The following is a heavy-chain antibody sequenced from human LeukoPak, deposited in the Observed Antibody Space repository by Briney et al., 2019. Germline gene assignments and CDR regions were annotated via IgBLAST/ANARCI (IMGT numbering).Heavy chain of an antibody. J-gene: IGHJ4*02. V-gene: IGHV1-24*01. CDR1: GYTLTELS. D-gene: IGHD5-18*01. Sequence: GASVKVSCKVSGYTLTELSMHWVRQAPGKGLEWMGGFDPEDGETIYAQKFQGRVTMTEDTSTDTAYMELSSLRSEDTAVYYCARDPPYSGYNYGHHDYWGQGTLVTVSS. CDR3: ARDPPYSGYNYGHHDY. CDR2: FDPEDGET.